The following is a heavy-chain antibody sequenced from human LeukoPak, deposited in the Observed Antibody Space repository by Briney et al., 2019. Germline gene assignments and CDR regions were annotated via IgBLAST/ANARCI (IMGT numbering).Heavy chain of an antibody. V-gene: IGHV1-8*01. D-gene: IGHD2-15*01. CDR3: ARGDPGGGSDY. J-gene: IGHJ4*02. CDR2: MNPNSGNT. Sequence: ASVKVSCKASGYTSTSYDINWVRQATGQGLEWMGWMNPNSGNTNYAQKLQGRVTMTTDTSTSTAYMELRSLRSDDTAVYYCARGDPGGGSDYWGQGTLVTVSS. CDR1: GYTSTSYD.